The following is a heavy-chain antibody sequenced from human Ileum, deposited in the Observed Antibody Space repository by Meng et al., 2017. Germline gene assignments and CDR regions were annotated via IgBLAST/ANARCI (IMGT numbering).Heavy chain of an antibody. J-gene: IGHJ4*02. V-gene: IGHV4-4*02. Sequence: QVQLQESGPGLVRPSGTLSLTCAVSSGSISSNTYWSWVRQPPGKGLEWIGQIYLAGSPNYNPSLESRVTISVDKSKNQFSLRLTSVTAADTAIFYCVRHGGKYFDSWGQGTLVTV. CDR3: VRHGGKYFDS. CDR2: IYLAGSP. D-gene: IGHD2-15*01. CDR1: SGSISSNTY.